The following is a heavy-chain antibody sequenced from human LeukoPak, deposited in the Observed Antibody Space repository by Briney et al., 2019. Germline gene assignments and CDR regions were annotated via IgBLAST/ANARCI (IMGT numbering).Heavy chain of an antibody. V-gene: IGHV3-30*02. CDR2: IRYDGSNK. CDR3: ATLGYCSSTSCYPFDY. CDR1: GFTFSSYA. Sequence: GGSLRLSCAASGFTFSSYAMHWVRQAPGKGLEWVAFIRYDGSNKYYADSVKGRFTISRDNSKNTLYLQMNSLRAEDTAVYYCATLGYCSSTSCYPFDYWGQGTLVTVSS. J-gene: IGHJ4*02. D-gene: IGHD2-2*01.